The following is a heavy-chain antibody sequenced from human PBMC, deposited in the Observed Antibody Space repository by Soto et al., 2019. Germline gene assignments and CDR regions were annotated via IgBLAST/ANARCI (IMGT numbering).Heavy chain of an antibody. CDR2: ISAHNGNT. V-gene: IGHV1-18*01. D-gene: IGHD1-1*01. CDR1: GYTFPSYG. CDR3: ARGRYGDY. J-gene: IGHJ4*02. Sequence: QVHLVQSGAEVKKPGASVKVSCKASGYTFPSYGITWVRQAPGQGLEWMGWISAHNGNTDYAQKLQGRVNMTRDTATSTAYMELRSQRSDDTAVYYCARGRYGDYWGQGALVTVSS.